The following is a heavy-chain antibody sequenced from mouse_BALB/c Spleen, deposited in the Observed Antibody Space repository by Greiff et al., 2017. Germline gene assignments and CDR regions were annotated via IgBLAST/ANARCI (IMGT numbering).Heavy chain of an antibody. Sequence: EVKLVESGGGLVKPGGSLKLSCAASGFAFSSYDMSWVRQTPEKRLEWVAYISSGGGSTYYPDTVKGRFTISRDNAKNTLYLQMSSLKSEDTAMYYCASHYYGSSPSYWYFDVWGAGTTVTVSS. V-gene: IGHV5-12-1*01. J-gene: IGHJ1*01. CDR1: GFAFSSYD. D-gene: IGHD1-1*01. CDR2: ISSGGGST. CDR3: ASHYYGSSPSYWYFDV.